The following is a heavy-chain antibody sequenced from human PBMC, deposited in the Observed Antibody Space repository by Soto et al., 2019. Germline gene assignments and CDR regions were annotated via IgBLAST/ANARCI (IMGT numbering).Heavy chain of an antibody. Sequence: GGSLRLSCAASGFTFSSYWMHWVRQAPGKGLVWVSRINSDGSSTSYADSVKGRFTISRDNAKNTLYLQMNSLRAEDTAVYYCARWGYYYDSSGYYPSHYWGQGTLVTVSS. J-gene: IGHJ4*02. V-gene: IGHV3-74*01. CDR2: INSDGSST. CDR1: GFTFSSYW. CDR3: ARWGYYYDSSGYYPSHY. D-gene: IGHD3-22*01.